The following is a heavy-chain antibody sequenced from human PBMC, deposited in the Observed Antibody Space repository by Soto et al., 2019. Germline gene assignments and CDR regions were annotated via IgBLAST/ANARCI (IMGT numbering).Heavy chain of an antibody. D-gene: IGHD3-10*01. J-gene: IGHJ5*02. V-gene: IGHV2-5*01. CDR3: AALWFGDTLNWFDP. CDR2: IYWNDDK. CDR1: GFSLSTSGVG. Sequence: SGPTLVNPTQTLTLTCTFSGFSLSTSGVGVGWIRQPPGKALEWLALIYWNDDKRYSPSLKSRLTITKDSSKNQVVLTMTNMDPVDTATYYCAALWFGDTLNWFDPWGQGTLVTVSS.